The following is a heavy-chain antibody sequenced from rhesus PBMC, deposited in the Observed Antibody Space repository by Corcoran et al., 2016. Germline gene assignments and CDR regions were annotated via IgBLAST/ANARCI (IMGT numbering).Heavy chain of an antibody. CDR1: GGSISSSY. D-gene: IGHD6S26*01. V-gene: IGHV4-169*02. J-gene: IGHJ5-1*01. CDR3: ASGLFQRLVEDV. CDR2: LYGSGSST. Sequence: QLQLQESGPGLVKPSETLSVTCAVSGGSISSSYWSWIRQAPGKGLEWIGYLYGSGSSTNYNPSIKSRVSLSVDTSKNQLSLTLGSVTAADTAVYYCASGLFQRLVEDVWGPGVLVTVSS.